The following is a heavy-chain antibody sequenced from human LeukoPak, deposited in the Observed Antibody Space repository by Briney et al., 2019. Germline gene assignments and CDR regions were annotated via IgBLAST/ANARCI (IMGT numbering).Heavy chain of an antibody. CDR1: GGSITNGGYS. J-gene: IGHJ2*01. CDR3: ARYSSTWPYWYLDL. D-gene: IGHD6-13*01. V-gene: IGHV4-30-2*01. Sequence: SETLSLTCAVSGGSITNGGYSWSWIRQPPGKGLEWIGYISRSGSTYYKPSLKSRVTISVDRSTNQFSLKLTSVTAAGTAVYYCARYSSTWPYWYLDLWGRGTLVTVSS. CDR2: ISRSGST.